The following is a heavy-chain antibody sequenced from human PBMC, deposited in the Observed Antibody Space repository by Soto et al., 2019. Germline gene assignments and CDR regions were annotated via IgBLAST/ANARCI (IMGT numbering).Heavy chain of an antibody. CDR3: XXXXXXXXXXXXXYYYYMDV. CDR2: ISAYNGNT. CDR1: GYTFTSYG. J-gene: IGHJ6*03. Sequence: QVQLVQSGAEVKKPGASVKVSCKASGYTFTSYGISWVRQAPGQGLEWMGWISAYNGNTNYAQKLQGRVTMTTDTSTSTAYMELXXXXXXXXXXXXXXXXXXXXXXXXXXYYYYMDVWGKGTTVTVSS. V-gene: IGHV1-18*01.